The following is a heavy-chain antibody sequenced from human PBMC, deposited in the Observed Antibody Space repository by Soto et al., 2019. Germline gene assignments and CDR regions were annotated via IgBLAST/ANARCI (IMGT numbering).Heavy chain of an antibody. CDR3: AKNQERELPRVIDF. J-gene: IGHJ4*02. D-gene: IGHD1-7*01. CDR1: GLTFSNYA. Sequence: GGSLRLSCATSGLTFSNYAMSWVRQAPGGGLEWVSSMSGSSSTTYYADSVRGRFTIARDRSKNTLYLQMSSLRAEDTALYYCAKNQERELPRVIDFWGQGTLVTVSS. CDR2: MSGSSSTT. V-gene: IGHV3-23*01.